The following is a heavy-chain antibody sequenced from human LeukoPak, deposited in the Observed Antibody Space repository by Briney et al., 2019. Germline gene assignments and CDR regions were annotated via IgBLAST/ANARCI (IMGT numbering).Heavy chain of an antibody. CDR1: GGTFISYA. Sequence: GASVKVSCKASGGTFISYAISWVRQAPGQGLEWMGGIIPIFGTANYAQKFQGRVTITADESTSTAYMELSSLRSEDTAVYYCARAVVMAGTSLYYGMDVWGQGTTVTVSS. J-gene: IGHJ6*02. CDR2: IIPIFGTA. CDR3: ARAVVMAGTSLYYGMDV. V-gene: IGHV1-69*13. D-gene: IGHD6-19*01.